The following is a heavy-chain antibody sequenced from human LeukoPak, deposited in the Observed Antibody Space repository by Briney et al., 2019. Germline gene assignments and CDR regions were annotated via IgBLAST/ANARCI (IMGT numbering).Heavy chain of an antibody. Sequence: GSAKVSSKASGYTFISDEINWGGQATGQAREGMGWMNTNTGSTGYAQTFQGRVTMTRNASIDTAYMELSRLRSEDTATYFCAKGRGVVVATAVTIRVTRNWLDSCGPGTLVTVSP. CDR1: GYTFISDE. V-gene: IGHV1-8*01. CDR3: AKGRGVVVATAVTIRVTRNWLDS. CDR2: MNTNTGST. J-gene: IGHJ5*01. D-gene: IGHD1-1*01.